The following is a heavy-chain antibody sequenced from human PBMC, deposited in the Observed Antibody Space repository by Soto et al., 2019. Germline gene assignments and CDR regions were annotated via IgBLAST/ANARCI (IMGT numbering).Heavy chain of an antibody. CDR3: ARGWFSSPYRLDY. CDR1: GGTLSNYA. CDR2: IIPMFGTA. J-gene: IGHJ4*02. Sequence: QVQLVQSGAEVKKPGSSVKVSCKASGGTLSNYAINWVRQAPGQGLEWMGGIIPMFGTANYAQKFQGRVTITADGSTSTAYMELSSLRSEYTAGYYCARGWFSSPYRLDYWGQGTLGAVSS. V-gene: IGHV1-69*01. D-gene: IGHD6-13*01.